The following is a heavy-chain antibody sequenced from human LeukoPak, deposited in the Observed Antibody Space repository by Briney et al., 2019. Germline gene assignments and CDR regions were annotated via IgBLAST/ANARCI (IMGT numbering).Heavy chain of an antibody. CDR3: ARSTTVVTLPDY. D-gene: IGHD4-23*01. Sequence: SETLSLTCAVYGGSFSSYYWSWIRQPPGKGLEWIGYIYYSGSTNYNPSLKSRVTISVDTSKNQFSLKLSSVTAADTAVYYCARSTTVVTLPDYWGQGTLVTVSS. CDR2: IYYSGST. J-gene: IGHJ4*02. V-gene: IGHV4-59*08. CDR1: GGSFSSYY.